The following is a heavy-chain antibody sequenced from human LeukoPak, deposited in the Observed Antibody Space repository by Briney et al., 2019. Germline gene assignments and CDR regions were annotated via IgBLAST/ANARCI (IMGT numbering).Heavy chain of an antibody. J-gene: IGHJ5*02. CDR1: GGSISGYY. CDR3: ARDHDYGEPEGRFDP. CDR2: MYYNGNT. V-gene: IGHV4-59*12. Sequence: SETLSLTCTVSGGSISGYYWTWIRQPPGKGLEWIGYMYYNGNTNYNPSLKSRVTISVHTSKNQFSLKLSSVTAADTAVYYCARDHDYGEPEGRFDPWGQGTLVTVSS. D-gene: IGHD4-17*01.